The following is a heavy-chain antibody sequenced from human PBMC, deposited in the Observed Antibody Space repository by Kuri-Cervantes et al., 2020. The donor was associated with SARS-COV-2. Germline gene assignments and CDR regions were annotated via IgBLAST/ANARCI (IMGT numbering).Heavy chain of an antibody. CDR1: GYTFTGYY. V-gene: IGHV1-2*02. CDR3: ARAAAVTTYYYYYMDV. CDR2: INPNSGGT. D-gene: IGHD4-11*01. Sequence: ASVKVSCKASGYTFTGYYMHWVRQAPGQGLEWMGWINPNSGGTNYAQKFQGRVTMTRDTSISTAYMELSRLRSDDTAVYYYARAAAVTTYYYYYMDVWGKGTTVTVSS. J-gene: IGHJ6*03.